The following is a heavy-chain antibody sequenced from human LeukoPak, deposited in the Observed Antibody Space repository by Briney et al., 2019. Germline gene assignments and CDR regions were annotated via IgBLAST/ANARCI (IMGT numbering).Heavy chain of an antibody. D-gene: IGHD2-8*01. J-gene: IGHJ4*02. CDR3: AKDRSCTNDICHGDFDY. V-gene: IGHV3-23*01. Sequence: GGSLRLSCAASGFTFSSYAVSWVRQAPGKGLEWVSSISGSGGSTYSADSVKGRFTISRDNSKNTLYLQMSSLRAEDTALYYCAKDRSCTNDICHGDFDYWDQGTLVTVYS. CDR1: GFTFSSYA. CDR2: ISGSGGST.